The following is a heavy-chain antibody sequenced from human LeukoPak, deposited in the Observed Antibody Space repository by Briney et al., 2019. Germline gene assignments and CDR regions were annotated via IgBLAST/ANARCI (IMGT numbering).Heavy chain of an antibody. D-gene: IGHD3-22*01. J-gene: IGHJ4*02. CDR2: IYYSGST. CDR1: GGSISSYY. V-gene: IGHV4-59*01. CDR3: ASGHDSSGLFDY. Sequence: PSETLSLTCTVSGGSISSYYWSWIRQPPGKGLEWIGYIYYSGSTNYNPSLKSRVTISVDTSKNQFSLKLSSVTAADTAVYYCASGHDSSGLFDYWGQGTLVTVSS.